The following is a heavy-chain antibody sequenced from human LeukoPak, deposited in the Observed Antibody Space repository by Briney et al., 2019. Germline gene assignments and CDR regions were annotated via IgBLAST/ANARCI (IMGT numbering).Heavy chain of an antibody. CDR2: IKQDGSEK. CDR3: ARASDPWLQLT. J-gene: IGHJ5*02. D-gene: IGHD5-24*01. Sequence: PGGSLRLSCAASGFTFSSYWMTWVRQAPGKGLEWVANIKQDGSEKYYVDSVKGRFTISRDNAKNSLYLQMNSLRAEGTAVYYCARASDPWLQLTWGQGTLVTVSS. CDR1: GFTFSSYW. V-gene: IGHV3-7*05.